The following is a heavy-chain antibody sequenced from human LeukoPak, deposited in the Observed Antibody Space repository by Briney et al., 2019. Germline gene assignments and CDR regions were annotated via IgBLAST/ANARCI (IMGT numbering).Heavy chain of an antibody. V-gene: IGHV3-7*01. CDR3: AREGCSGGSCYLNWFDP. CDR1: GFTFSSYW. CDR2: INQDGSEK. D-gene: IGHD2-15*01. Sequence: PGGSLRLSCAASGFTFSSYWMSWVRQAPGKGLEWVANINQDGSEKYYVDSVKGRFTISRDNAKNSLYLQMNSLRAEDTAVYYCAREGCSGGSCYLNWFDPWGQGTLVTVSS. J-gene: IGHJ5*02.